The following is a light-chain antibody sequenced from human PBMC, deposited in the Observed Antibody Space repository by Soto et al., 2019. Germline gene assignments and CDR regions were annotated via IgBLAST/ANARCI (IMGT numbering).Light chain of an antibody. CDR1: SSNIGNNY. Sequence: QAVVTQPPSVSAAPGQKVTISCSGSSSNIGNNYVSWYQQLPGTAPKLLIYENNKRPSGIPDRFSGSKSGTSATLGITGLQTGDEADYYCGTWDSSLSAVVFGGGTK. J-gene: IGLJ2*01. CDR3: GTWDSSLSAVV. CDR2: ENN. V-gene: IGLV1-51*02.